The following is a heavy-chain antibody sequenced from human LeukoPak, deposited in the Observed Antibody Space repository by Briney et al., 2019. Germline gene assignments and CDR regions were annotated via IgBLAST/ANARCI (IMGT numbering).Heavy chain of an antibody. Sequence: SETLSLTCTVSGYSISSGYYWGWIRQPPAKGLEWIGSIYHSGSTYYNPSLKSRVTISVDTSKNQFSLKLSSVTAADTAVYYCARDLEIVATRWFDPWGQGTLVTVSS. CDR1: GYSISSGYY. CDR3: ARDLEIVATRWFDP. CDR2: IYHSGST. J-gene: IGHJ5*02. D-gene: IGHD5-12*01. V-gene: IGHV4-38-2*02.